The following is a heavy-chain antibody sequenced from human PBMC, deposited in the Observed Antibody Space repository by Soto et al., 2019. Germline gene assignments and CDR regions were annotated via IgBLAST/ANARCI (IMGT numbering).Heavy chain of an antibody. D-gene: IGHD3-3*01. Sequence: PGESLKISCKGSGYRFTSYWIGWVRQMPGKGLEWMGIIYPGDSDTRYSPSFQGQVTISVDKSISTAYLQWSSLKASDTAMYYCARQIDKNFAVRYYYYAMDVWGQGTTVTVSS. CDR1: GYRFTSYW. J-gene: IGHJ6*02. V-gene: IGHV5-51*01. CDR2: IYPGDSDT. CDR3: ARQIDKNFAVRYYYYAMDV.